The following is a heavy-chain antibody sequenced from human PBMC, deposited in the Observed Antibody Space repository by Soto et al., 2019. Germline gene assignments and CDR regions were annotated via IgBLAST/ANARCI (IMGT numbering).Heavy chain of an antibody. V-gene: IGHV1-69*13. D-gene: IGHD4-17*01. CDR3: ARDVLLTTVTPDTFDI. Sequence: SVKVSCKASGGTFYNYAISWVRQAPGQGLEWMGGLIPILGIENYVQKFQGRVTITADDSMSTAYMELSSLRSEDMAVYYCARDVLLTTVTPDTFDIWGQGTMVTVSS. CDR2: LIPILGIE. CDR1: GGTFYNYA. J-gene: IGHJ3*02.